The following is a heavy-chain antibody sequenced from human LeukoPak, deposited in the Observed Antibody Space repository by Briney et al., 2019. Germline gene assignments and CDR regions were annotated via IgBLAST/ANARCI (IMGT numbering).Heavy chain of an antibody. Sequence: GSSVKVSCKASGGTFSSYAISWVRQAPGQGLEWMGGIIPIFVTADYAQRFQGRVTITADESTSTAYMELRSLRSEDTAVYYCAVSGYCSSTSCSFDYWGQGTLVTVSS. J-gene: IGHJ4*02. V-gene: IGHV1-69*01. D-gene: IGHD2-2*01. CDR2: IIPIFVTA. CDR1: GGTFSSYA. CDR3: AVSGYCSSTSCSFDY.